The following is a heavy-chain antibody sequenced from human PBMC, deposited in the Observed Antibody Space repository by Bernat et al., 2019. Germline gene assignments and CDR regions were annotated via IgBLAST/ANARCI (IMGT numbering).Heavy chain of an antibody. J-gene: IGHJ6*02. D-gene: IGHD1-26*01. CDR1: GFTFGDYS. CDR2: IRSKAYGGTT. V-gene: IGHV3-49*04. Sequence: EVLLVESGGGLVQPGRSLRLSCTSSGFTFGDYSMSWVRQAPGKGLEWVGFIRSKAYGGTTEYAASVKGRFTVSRDDSKSIAYLQMSSLRTEDTALYYCTRESGSYGSTSYGMDVWGQGTTVTVSS. CDR3: TRESGSYGSTSYGMDV.